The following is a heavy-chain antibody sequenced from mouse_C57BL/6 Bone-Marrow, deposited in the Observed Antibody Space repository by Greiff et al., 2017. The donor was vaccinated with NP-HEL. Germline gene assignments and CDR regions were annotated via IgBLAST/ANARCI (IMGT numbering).Heavy chain of an antibody. D-gene: IGHD4-1*01. CDR2: IYPGDGDT. Sequence: QVQLQQSGPELVKPGASVKISCKASGYAFSSSWMNWVKQRPGKGLEWIGRIYPGDGDTNYNGKFKGKATLTADKSSSTAYMQLSSLTSEDSAVYFCARGDLTGTNYYAMDYWGQGTSVTVSS. J-gene: IGHJ4*01. CDR1: GYAFSSSW. V-gene: IGHV1-82*01. CDR3: ARGDLTGTNYYAMDY.